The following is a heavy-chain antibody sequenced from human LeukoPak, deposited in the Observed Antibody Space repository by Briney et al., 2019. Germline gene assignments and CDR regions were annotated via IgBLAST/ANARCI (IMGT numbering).Heavy chain of an antibody. CDR3: ARSPYNYDRSGRKARAYFFDF. CDR1: GVTVSNNY. V-gene: IGHV3-53*01. J-gene: IGHJ4*02. D-gene: IGHD3-22*01. Sequence: GGSLRLSCAAAGVTVSNNYMNWVRQAPGKGLEWVSVIYSDDSTYYAASVKGRFTISRDSSKNTLYLQMNTLSAEATAVYYCARSPYNYDRSGRKARAYFFDFWGRGPLVTVSS. CDR2: IYSDDST.